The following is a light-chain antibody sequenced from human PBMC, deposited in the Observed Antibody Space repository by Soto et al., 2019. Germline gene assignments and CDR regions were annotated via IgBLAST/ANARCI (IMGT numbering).Light chain of an antibody. Sequence: EIVLTQSPDTLSLSPGERATLSCRASQSVSSSFLAWYQQKPGQAPRLLIYRASSRATGIPDRFTGSGSGTDFTLTLRRLYAEDFAVYYCQQYESSPLTFGGGTKLEIK. CDR2: RAS. CDR1: QSVSSSF. CDR3: QQYESSPLT. V-gene: IGKV3-20*01. J-gene: IGKJ4*01.